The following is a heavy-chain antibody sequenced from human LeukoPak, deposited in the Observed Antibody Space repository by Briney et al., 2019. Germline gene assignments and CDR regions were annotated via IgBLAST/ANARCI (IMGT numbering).Heavy chain of an antibody. D-gene: IGHD3-22*01. J-gene: IGHJ3*02. CDR2: IRSKAYGGTT. Sequence: PGGSLRLSCTASGFTFGDYAMSWVRQAPGKGLEWVGFIRSKAYGGTTKNAASVKGRFTISRDDSRSIAYLQMNSLKTEDTAVYYCIRRYNYDSSGYYYVRDAFDIWGQGTMVTVSS. CDR3: IRRYNYDSSGYYYVRDAFDI. V-gene: IGHV3-49*04. CDR1: GFTFGDYA.